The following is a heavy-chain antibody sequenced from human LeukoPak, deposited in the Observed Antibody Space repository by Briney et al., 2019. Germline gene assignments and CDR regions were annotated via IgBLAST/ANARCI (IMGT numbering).Heavy chain of an antibody. D-gene: IGHD4-17*01. CDR1: GFTFSSYS. CDR3: AKDLYTVTGVVYY. V-gene: IGHV3-48*01. J-gene: IGHJ4*02. CDR2: INGPASNI. Sequence: GGSLRLSCAASGFTFSSYSMNWVRQAPGKGLEWVSYINGPASNIFYADSVKGRFTISRDNSKNTLYLQMNSLRAEDTAVYYCAKDLYTVTGVVYYWGQGTLVTVSS.